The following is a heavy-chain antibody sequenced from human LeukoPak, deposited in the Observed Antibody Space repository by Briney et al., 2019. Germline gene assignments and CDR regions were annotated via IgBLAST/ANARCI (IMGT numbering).Heavy chain of an antibody. CDR2: INHSGST. V-gene: IGHV4-34*01. Sequence: SETLSLTCAVYCGSFSGYYWSWIRQPPGKGLEWIGEINHSGSTNYNPSLKSRVTISVDTSKNQFSVKLSSVTAAGTAVFYCARGGGLEFDYWGQGTLVTVSS. CDR3: ARGGGLEFDY. J-gene: IGHJ4*02. CDR1: CGSFSGYY. D-gene: IGHD3-16*01.